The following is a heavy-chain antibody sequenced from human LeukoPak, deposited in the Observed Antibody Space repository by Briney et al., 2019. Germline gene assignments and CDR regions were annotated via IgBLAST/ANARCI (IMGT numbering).Heavy chain of an antibody. CDR3: AKVGGGSCFDY. V-gene: IGHV3-30*18. CDR1: GITFTIAG. CDR2: ISYDGSNK. D-gene: IGHD2-15*01. Sequence: GTSLRLSCAVSGITFTIAGMHWVRQAPGKGLEWVAVISYDGSNKYYADSVKGRFTISRDNSKNTLYLQMNSLRAEDTAVYYCAKVGGGSCFDYWGQGTLVTVSS. J-gene: IGHJ4*02.